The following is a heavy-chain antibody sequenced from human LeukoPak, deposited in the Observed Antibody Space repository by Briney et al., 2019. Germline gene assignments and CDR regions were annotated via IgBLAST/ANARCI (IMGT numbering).Heavy chain of an antibody. CDR3: ARDLLGGFAEFLSY. J-gene: IGHJ4*02. V-gene: IGHV4-4*07. Sequence: SETLSLTCTVSGGSISSYYWSWLRQPAGRGLEWIGRIYTSGSTNYNPSLKSRVTMSVDTSKNEFSLKLSSGTDADTAVYSCARDLLGGFAEFLSYWGQRTPVTVSS. CDR1: GGSISSYY. CDR2: IYTSGST. D-gene: IGHD3-10*01.